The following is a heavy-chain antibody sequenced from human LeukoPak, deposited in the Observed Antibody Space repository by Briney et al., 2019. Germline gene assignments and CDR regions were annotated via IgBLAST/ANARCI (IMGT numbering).Heavy chain of an antibody. D-gene: IGHD2-2*01. CDR3: ARIYCSSTSCYMDV. J-gene: IGHJ6*03. Sequence: PGGSLRLSCAASGFTFSSYAMHWVRQAPGKGLEWVAVISYDGSNKYYADSVKGRFTISRDNSKNTLYLQMNSLRAEDTAVYYCARIYCSSTSCYMDVWGKGTTVTVSS. CDR2: ISYDGSNK. CDR1: GFTFSSYA. V-gene: IGHV3-30*01.